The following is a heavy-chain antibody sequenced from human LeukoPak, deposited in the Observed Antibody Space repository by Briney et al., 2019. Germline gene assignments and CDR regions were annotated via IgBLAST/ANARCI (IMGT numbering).Heavy chain of an antibody. J-gene: IGHJ4*02. CDR1: GFLFSDNY. Sequence: GGSLRLSCAASGFLFSDNYMRWLRQAPGKGLEWVSYISLSGRTKYYADSVKGRFIISRDNAKDSLYLQMNSLRVEDTAVYYCLRGDRRDYWGQGTLVTVSS. CDR3: LRGDRRDY. V-gene: IGHV3-11*04. CDR2: ISLSGRTK.